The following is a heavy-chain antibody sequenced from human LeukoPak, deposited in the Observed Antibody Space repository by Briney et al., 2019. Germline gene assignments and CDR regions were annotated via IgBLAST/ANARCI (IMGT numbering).Heavy chain of an antibody. CDR2: ISYDGSNK. D-gene: IGHD3-22*01. CDR3: ARGLLRGSFDNSGSGY. Sequence: PGGSLRLSCAASGFTFSSYAMHWVRQAPGKELEWVAVISYDGSNKYYADSVKGRFTISRDNSKNTLYLQMNSLRAEDTAVYYCARGLLRGSFDNSGSGYWGQGTLVTVSS. CDR1: GFTFSSYA. V-gene: IGHV3-30-3*01. J-gene: IGHJ1*01.